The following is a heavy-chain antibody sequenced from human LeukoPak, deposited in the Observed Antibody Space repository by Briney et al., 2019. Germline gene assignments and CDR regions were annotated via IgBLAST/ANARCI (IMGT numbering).Heavy chain of an antibody. CDR1: GYTFTGYY. V-gene: IGHV1-2*02. J-gene: IGHJ5*02. CDR3: ARDRCSGGSCYSDNNWFDP. CDR2: INPNSGGT. D-gene: IGHD2-15*01. Sequence: GASVKVSCKASGYTFTGYYMHWVRQAPGQGLEWMGWINPNSGGTNYAQKFQGRVTMTRDTSISTAYMELRSLRSDDTAVYYCARDRCSGGSCYSDNNWFDPWGQGTLVTVSS.